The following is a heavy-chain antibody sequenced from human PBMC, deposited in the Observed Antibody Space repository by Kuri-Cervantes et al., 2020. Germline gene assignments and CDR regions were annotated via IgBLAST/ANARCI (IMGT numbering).Heavy chain of an antibody. J-gene: IGHJ6*03. D-gene: IGHD2-2*01. Sequence: GSLRLSCAVYGGSFSGYYWSWIRQPPGKGLEWIGEINHSGSTNYSPSLKSRVTISVDTSKNQFSLKLTSVTAADTAVYYCARDLPCGSTSCSGYMDVWGKGTTVTVSS. CDR2: INHSGST. CDR1: GGSFSGYY. CDR3: ARDLPCGSTSCSGYMDV. V-gene: IGHV4-34*01.